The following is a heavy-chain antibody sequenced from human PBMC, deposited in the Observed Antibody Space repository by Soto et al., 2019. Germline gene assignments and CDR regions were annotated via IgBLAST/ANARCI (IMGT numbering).Heavy chain of an antibody. D-gene: IGHD3-9*01. CDR3: ARCLPGGFYDSLAGYWWRGPYGMDV. J-gene: IGHJ6*02. CDR2: IYYSGST. CDR1: GGSIASSLYY. V-gene: IGHV4-39*01. Sequence: PSETLSLTCTVSGGSIASSLYYWGWIRQPPGKGLEWFGSIYYSGSTYYNPSLKSRVTISVDTSKNQFSLKLSSVTAADTAVYYCARCLPGGFYDSLAGYWWRGPYGMDVWGQGTTVT.